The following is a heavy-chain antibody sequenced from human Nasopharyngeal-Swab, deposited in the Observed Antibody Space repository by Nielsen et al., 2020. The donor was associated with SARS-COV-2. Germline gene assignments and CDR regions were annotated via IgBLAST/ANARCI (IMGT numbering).Heavy chain of an antibody. CDR1: GYTFTDYY. CDR3: ARDYYGDYDSDF. J-gene: IGHJ4*02. Sequence: ASVKVSCKTSGYTFTDYYLHWVRQAPGQGLEWVGCINPYSGDTKYAQKFQGRVTVTRDTSRSTAYIDLSRLRSDDTAVYYCARDYYGDYDSDFWGQGTLVTVSS. V-gene: IGHV1-2*02. D-gene: IGHD3-10*01. CDR2: INPYSGDT.